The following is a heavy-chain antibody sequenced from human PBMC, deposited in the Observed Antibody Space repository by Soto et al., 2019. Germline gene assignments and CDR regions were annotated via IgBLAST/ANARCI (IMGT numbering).Heavy chain of an antibody. V-gene: IGHV3-21*01. D-gene: IGHD6-13*01. CDR1: VFTFSSYT. J-gene: IGHJ4*02. Sequence: GGSLRLSCAASVFTFSSYTMSLVRQAPGKGLEWVSSISISSAYIYYADSLKGRFTISRDNAKNSLYLQVNSLRAEETSVYYCERGAVAGAGIPTYYFEHWGQGSTVTVSS. CDR3: ERGAVAGAGIPTYYFEH. CDR2: ISISSAYI.